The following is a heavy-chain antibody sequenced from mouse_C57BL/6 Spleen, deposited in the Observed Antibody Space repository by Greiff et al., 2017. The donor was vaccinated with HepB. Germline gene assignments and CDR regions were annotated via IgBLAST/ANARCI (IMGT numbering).Heavy chain of an antibody. CDR2: IYPGSGST. D-gene: IGHD3-2*02. Sequence: QVHVKQSGAELVKPGASVKMSCKASGYTFTSYWITWVKQSPGQGLEWIGDIYPGSGSTNYNEKFKSKATLTVDTSSSTAYMQLSSLTSEDSAVYYCARSVSSGYDDYWGQVTTLTGSS. J-gene: IGHJ2*01. V-gene: IGHV1-55*01. CDR3: ARSVSSGYDDY. CDR1: GYTFTSYW.